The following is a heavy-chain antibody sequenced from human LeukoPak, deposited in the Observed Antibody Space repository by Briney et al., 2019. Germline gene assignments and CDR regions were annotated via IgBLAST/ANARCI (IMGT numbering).Heavy chain of an antibody. CDR3: ARDHQRSGYYYGDAFDI. J-gene: IGHJ3*02. CDR2: ISGTTGYI. Sequence: GGSLRLSCAASGFIFSSYSINWVRQAPGKGLEWVSSISGTTGYIYYADSVKGRFTISRDNAKNSLYLQMNSLRAEDTAVYYCARDHQRSGYYYGDAFDIWGQGTIVTVSS. CDR1: GFIFSSYS. V-gene: IGHV3-21*01. D-gene: IGHD3-3*01.